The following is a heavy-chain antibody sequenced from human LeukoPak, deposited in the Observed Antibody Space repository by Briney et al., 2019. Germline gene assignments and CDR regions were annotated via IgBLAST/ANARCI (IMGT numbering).Heavy chain of an antibody. CDR2: IYYTGVT. V-gene: IGHV4-39*07. Sequence: PSETLSLTCTVSGVYIITSGHYWGWIRQPPGKGLEWIVSIYYTGVTSTNPFFRSRMSISVDTSKNQFSLNLTSVAAADAAVYYCARERSSSGGHSWFDPWGQGTLVTVSS. CDR1: GVYIITSGHY. D-gene: IGHD4-23*01. J-gene: IGHJ5*02. CDR3: ARERSSSGGHSWFDP.